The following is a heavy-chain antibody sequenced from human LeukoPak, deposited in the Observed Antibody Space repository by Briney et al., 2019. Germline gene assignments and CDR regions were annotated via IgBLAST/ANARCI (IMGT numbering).Heavy chain of an antibody. D-gene: IGHD2-21*01. CDR2: ARNKDNSYTP. V-gene: IGHV3-72*01. CDR3: ARAFVAAPGVDY. Sequence: GGSLRLSCADSGFTFRDHYMEWVRQAPGNALEWVGRARNKDNSYTPEYAPSAKGRFNITRDDSKKSLYLQMNSLKTEDAAVYYCARAFVAAPGVDYWGQGTLVTVSS. J-gene: IGHJ4*02. CDR1: GFTFRDHY.